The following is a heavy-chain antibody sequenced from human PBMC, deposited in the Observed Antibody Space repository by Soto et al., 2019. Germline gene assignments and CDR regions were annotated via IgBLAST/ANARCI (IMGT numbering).Heavy chain of an antibody. CDR1: GFTFSSYG. J-gene: IGHJ4*02. V-gene: IGHV3-33*06. D-gene: IGHD6-13*01. Sequence: QVQLVESGGGVVQPGRSLRLSCAASGFTFSSYGMQWVRQAQGKGLEWVAVIWYDGSNKYYADSVKGRFTISRDNSKNTLYLQMNSLRAEDTAVYYCAKDIAAAGTPGFDYWGQGTLVTVSS. CDR3: AKDIAAAGTPGFDY. CDR2: IWYDGSNK.